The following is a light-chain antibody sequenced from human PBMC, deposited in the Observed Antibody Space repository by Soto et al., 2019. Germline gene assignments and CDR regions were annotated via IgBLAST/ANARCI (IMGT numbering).Light chain of an antibody. J-gene: IGKJ1*01. CDR3: QQYGSSLWT. CDR1: QSVSSNY. CDR2: EAS. Sequence: EIVLTQSPGTLSLSPGERVTLSCRASQSVSSNYLAWYQQKPGQAPRVLIYEASRRAPGVPDRFSGSGSGTDFTLTISRLEPEDFAVYFCQQYGSSLWTFGRGTKVDIK. V-gene: IGKV3-20*01.